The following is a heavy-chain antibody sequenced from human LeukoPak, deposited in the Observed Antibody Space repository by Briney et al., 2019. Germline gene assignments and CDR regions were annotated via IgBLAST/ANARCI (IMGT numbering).Heavy chain of an antibody. J-gene: IGHJ4*02. Sequence: PGGSLRLSCAASGVTSNYFTWVRQAPGKGLEWVSVIYNSGTTYYADSVKGRFTTSRDNSKSTLFVYLQMNSLRTDDTAVYYCAGGGEAARSLHYWGQGTLVTVSS. D-gene: IGHD6-6*01. CDR2: IYNSGTT. V-gene: IGHV3-66*02. CDR1: GVTSNY. CDR3: AGGGEAARSLHY.